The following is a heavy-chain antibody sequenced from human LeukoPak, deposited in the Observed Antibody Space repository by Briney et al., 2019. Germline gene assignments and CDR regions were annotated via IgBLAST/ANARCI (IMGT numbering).Heavy chain of an antibody. Sequence: GGSLRLSCAASGFTVSSNYMSWVRQAPGKGLEWVSVIYSCGSTYYADSVKGRFTISRDNSRSTLYLQMNSLRPEDTAIYYCAREGYYGSGSPPSLYFDYWGQGTLVTVSS. V-gene: IGHV3-66*03. CDR2: IYSCGST. CDR3: AREGYYGSGSPPSLYFDY. J-gene: IGHJ4*02. CDR1: GFTVSSNY. D-gene: IGHD3-10*01.